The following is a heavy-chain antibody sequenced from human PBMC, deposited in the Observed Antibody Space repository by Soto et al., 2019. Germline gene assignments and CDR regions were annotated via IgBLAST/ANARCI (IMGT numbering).Heavy chain of an antibody. CDR1: GFTFSSYW. CDR2: IKQDGSEK. CDR3: ARFYYDSSGYLPSPYYYYYGMDV. Sequence: PGGSLRLSCAASGFTFSSYWMSWVRQAPGKGLEWVANIKQDGSEKYYVDSVKGRITISRDNAKNSLYLQMNSLRAEDTAVYYCARFYYDSSGYLPSPYYYYYGMDVWGQGTTVTSP. V-gene: IGHV3-7*04. J-gene: IGHJ6*02. D-gene: IGHD3-22*01.